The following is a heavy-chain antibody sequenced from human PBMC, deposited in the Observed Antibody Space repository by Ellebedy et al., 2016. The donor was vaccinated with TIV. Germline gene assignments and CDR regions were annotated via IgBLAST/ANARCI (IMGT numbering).Heavy chain of an antibody. CDR1: GFTFSDSY. CDR2: IRGSAAYS. J-gene: IGHJ5*02. V-gene: IGHV3-11*04. D-gene: IGHD2-15*01. CDR3: ARAHCSGGSCHRGLWFDP. Sequence: PGGSLRLSCVVSGFTFSDSYMAWLRQVPGKGLEWLSYIRGSAAYSDYSDSVRGRFTISRDNAQKSLYLQMNNLRHEDTAVYYCARAHCSGGSCHRGLWFDPWGLGTLVTVST.